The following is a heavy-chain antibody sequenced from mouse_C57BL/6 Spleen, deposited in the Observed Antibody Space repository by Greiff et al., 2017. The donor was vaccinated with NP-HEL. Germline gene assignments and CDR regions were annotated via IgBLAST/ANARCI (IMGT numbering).Heavy chain of an antibody. V-gene: IGHV1-80*01. CDR1: GYAFSSYW. J-gene: IGHJ1*03. Sequence: QVQLKESGAELVKPGASVKISCKASGYAFSSYWMNWVKQRPGKGLEWIGQIYPGDGDTNYNGKFKGKATLTADKSSSTAYMQLSSLTSEDSAVYFCARGPYGSSYPWYFDVWGTGTTVTVSS. CDR2: IYPGDGDT. CDR3: ARGPYGSSYPWYFDV. D-gene: IGHD1-1*01.